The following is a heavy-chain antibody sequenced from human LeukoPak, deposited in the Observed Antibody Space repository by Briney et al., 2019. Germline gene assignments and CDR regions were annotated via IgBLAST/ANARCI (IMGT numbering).Heavy chain of an antibody. J-gene: IGHJ4*02. CDR1: GASISNFY. CDR2: IHNSGST. D-gene: IGHD6-19*01. V-gene: IGHV4-59*01. Sequence: SETLSLTCTVSGASISNFYWSWIRQPPGKGLEWIGYIHNSGSTNYNPSLKSRVAISLDTSKNQFSLKLTSVTAADTAVYYCAGGYLSIAVAGTIDYWGQGTLVTVSS. CDR3: AGGYLSIAVAGTIDY.